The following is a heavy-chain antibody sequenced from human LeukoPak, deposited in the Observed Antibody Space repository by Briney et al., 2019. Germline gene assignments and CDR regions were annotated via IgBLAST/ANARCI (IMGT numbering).Heavy chain of an antibody. Sequence: GESLKISCKGSGYSFTNNWIGWVRQMPGKGLEWMGITYPGDSNTRYSPSFQGQVTVSADGSITTAYLQWSSLEASDSAMYYCARHRRPGKSLIERGFDFWGQGTRVIVSS. D-gene: IGHD1-1*01. J-gene: IGHJ5*01. V-gene: IGHV5-51*01. CDR2: TYPGDSNT. CDR1: GYSFTNNW. CDR3: ARHRRPGKSLIERGFDF.